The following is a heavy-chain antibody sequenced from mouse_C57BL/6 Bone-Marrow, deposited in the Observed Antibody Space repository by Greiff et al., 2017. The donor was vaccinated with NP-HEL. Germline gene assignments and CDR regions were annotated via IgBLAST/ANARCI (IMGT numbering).Heavy chain of an antibody. J-gene: IGHJ4*01. CDR2: IRNKANGYTT. D-gene: IGHD2-4*01. CDR1: GFTFTDYY. Sequence: EVKLVESGGGLVQPGGSLSLSCAASGFTFTDYYMSWVRQPPGKALEWLVFIRNKANGYTTEYSASVKGRFTISRDNSQSILYLQMNALKAEDSATYYCARSVYYDYADDAFYAMDYGGQGTSVTVSS. CDR3: ARSVYYDYADDAFYAMDY. V-gene: IGHV7-3*01.